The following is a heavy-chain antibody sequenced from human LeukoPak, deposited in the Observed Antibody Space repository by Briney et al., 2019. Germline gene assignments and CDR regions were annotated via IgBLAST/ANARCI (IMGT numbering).Heavy chain of an antibody. CDR1: GFTVSSNY. V-gene: IGHV3-53*01. D-gene: IGHD6-19*01. Sequence: PGGSLRLSCAASGFTVSSNYMTWVRQAPGRGLEWVSVIYSGGSTYYADSVKGRFTISRDSSKNTLYLQMNGLRAEDTAVYYCARDRYSSGYDFQHWGQGTLVTVSS. CDR3: ARDRYSSGYDFQH. J-gene: IGHJ1*01. CDR2: IYSGGST.